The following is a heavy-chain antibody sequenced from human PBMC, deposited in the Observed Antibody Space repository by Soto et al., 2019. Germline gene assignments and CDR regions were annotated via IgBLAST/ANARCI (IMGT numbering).Heavy chain of an antibody. CDR1: GFRFSAFG. Sequence: QVQLVESGGGAVQPGRSLTLSCAASGFRFSAFGMHWVRQAPGKGLEWVAVVSNDGRSEHYADSVKGRFTISRDNSKNTLSLQMNTLSANDTAVYYCATGVVPATKWGYYSYGLDVWGQGTTVTVSS. CDR2: VSNDGRSE. D-gene: IGHD2-2*01. CDR3: ATGVVPATKWGYYSYGLDV. J-gene: IGHJ6*02. V-gene: IGHV3-30*03.